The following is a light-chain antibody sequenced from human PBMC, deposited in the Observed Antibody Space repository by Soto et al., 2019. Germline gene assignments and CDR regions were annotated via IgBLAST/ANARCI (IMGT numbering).Light chain of an antibody. CDR3: QHYDTLS. V-gene: IGKV3-20*01. Sequence: IVSAQSPGTLSLSPGERDTLSCRASQIVTSTYLAWYQQKFGQAPRVLIYGASSRATGIPDRFAGSGSGTDFTLTISRLEPEDFAVYYCQHYDTLSFGQGTRVEIK. CDR1: QIVTSTY. CDR2: GAS. J-gene: IGKJ5*01.